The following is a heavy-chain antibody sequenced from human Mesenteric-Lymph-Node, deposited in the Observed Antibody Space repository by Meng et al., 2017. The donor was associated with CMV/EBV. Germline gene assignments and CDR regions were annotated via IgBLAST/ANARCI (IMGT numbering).Heavy chain of an antibody. CDR1: GGSISSSTYY. Sequence: SDTLSLTCTVSGGSISSSTYYWGWIRQPPGKGLEWIGEINHSGSTNYNPTPKSRVTISVDTSKNQFSLKLSSVTAADTAVYYCARASGTTSNYYHGMNVWGQGTTVTVSS. CDR2: INHSGST. V-gene: IGHV4-39*07. J-gene: IGHJ6*02. D-gene: IGHD1-1*01. CDR3: ARASGTTSNYYHGMNV.